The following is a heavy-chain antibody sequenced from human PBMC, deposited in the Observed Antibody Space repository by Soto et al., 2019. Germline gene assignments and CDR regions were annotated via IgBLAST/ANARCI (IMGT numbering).Heavy chain of an antibody. CDR2: INSDGSSI. D-gene: IGHD6-19*01. V-gene: IGHV3-74*01. CDR3: ARETGYSSGWRQDY. CDR1: GFTFSSYW. J-gene: IGHJ4*02. Sequence: EVQLVESGGGLVQPGGSLRLSCAASGFTFSSYWMHWVRQAPGKGLVWVSRINSDGSSISYADSVKGRFTISRDNAKNTLYLNMNRRRVEDTALYYCARETGYSSGWRQDYWGQGTLVAVSS.